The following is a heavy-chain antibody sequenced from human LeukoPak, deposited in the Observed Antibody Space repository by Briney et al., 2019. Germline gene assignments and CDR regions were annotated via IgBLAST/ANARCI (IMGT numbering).Heavy chain of an antibody. CDR2: IYYSGST. CDR3: ASQYYDFWSGYYTGTGWCFDL. Sequence: SETLSLTCTVSGGSISSYYWSWIRQPPGKGLEWIGYIYYSGSTNYNPSLKSRVTISVDTSKNQFSLKLSSVTAADTAVYYCASQYYDFWSGYYTGTGWCFDLWGRGTLVTVSS. CDR1: GGSISSYY. V-gene: IGHV4-59*01. D-gene: IGHD3-3*01. J-gene: IGHJ2*01.